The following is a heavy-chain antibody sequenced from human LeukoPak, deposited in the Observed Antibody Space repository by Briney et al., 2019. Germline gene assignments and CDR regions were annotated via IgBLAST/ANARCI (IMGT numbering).Heavy chain of an antibody. Sequence: SVKVSCKASGGTFSSYAISWVRQAPGQGLEWMGGIIPIFGTANYAQKFQGRVTITTDESTSTAYMELSSLRSEDTAVYYCARADSGGDSSGYNWFDPWGQGTLVTVSS. CDR1: GGTFSSYA. J-gene: IGHJ5*02. CDR3: ARADSGGDSSGYNWFDP. CDR2: IIPIFGTA. D-gene: IGHD3-22*01. V-gene: IGHV1-69*05.